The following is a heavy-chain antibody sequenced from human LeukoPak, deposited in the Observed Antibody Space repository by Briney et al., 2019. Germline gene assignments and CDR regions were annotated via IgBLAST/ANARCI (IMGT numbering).Heavy chain of an antibody. CDR3: AREYSSSDADAFDI. CDR2: INHSGST. CDR1: GGSFSGYY. D-gene: IGHD6-6*01. J-gene: IGHJ3*02. V-gene: IGHV4-34*01. Sequence: SETLSLTCAVYGGSFSGYYWSWIRQPPGKGLEWIGEINHSGSTNYNPSLKSRVTMSVDTSKNQFSLKLSSVTAADTAVYYCAREYSSSDADAFDIWGQGTMVTVSS.